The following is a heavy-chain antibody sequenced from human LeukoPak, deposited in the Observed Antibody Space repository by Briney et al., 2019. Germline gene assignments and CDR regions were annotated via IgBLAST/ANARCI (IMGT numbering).Heavy chain of an antibody. V-gene: IGHV1-2*02. D-gene: IGHD2-8*01. CDR2: INPNSGGT. J-gene: IGHJ3*02. CDR1: GYTLTGYY. CDR3: ARDPNGVDAFDI. Sequence: GASVKVSCKASGYTLTGYYMHWVRQAPGQGLEWMGWINPNSGGTNYAQKFQGRVTMTRDTSISTAYMELSRLRSDDTAVYYCARDPNGVDAFDIWGQGTMVTVSS.